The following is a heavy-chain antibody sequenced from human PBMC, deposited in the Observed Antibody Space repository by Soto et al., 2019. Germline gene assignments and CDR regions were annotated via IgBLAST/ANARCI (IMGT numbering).Heavy chain of an antibody. CDR2: IYHTVNT. CDR1: GVSIGSHF. D-gene: IGHD2-15*01. Sequence: QVQLQESGPRLVKPSETLSLTCSVSGVSIGSHFWSWIRQAPGKGPELVGYIYHTVNTNYNPAIKSRVTISMDTSENQLSLQLSSVTAADTAVYYCARLQYTVVTALDIWGQGTMVTVSS. J-gene: IGHJ3*02. V-gene: IGHV4-59*11. CDR3: ARLQYTVVTALDI.